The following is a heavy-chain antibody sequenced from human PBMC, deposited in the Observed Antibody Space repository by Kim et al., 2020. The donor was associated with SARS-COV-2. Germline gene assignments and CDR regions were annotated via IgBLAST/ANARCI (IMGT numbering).Heavy chain of an antibody. Sequence: SETLSLTCTVSGGSISSGGYYWSWIRQQPGKGLEWIGYIYYSGSTYYNPSLKSRVTISVDTSKNQFSLKLSSVTAADTAVYYCARASHPSYYDSRLGAFDIWGQGTMVTVSS. D-gene: IGHD3-22*01. J-gene: IGHJ3*02. CDR1: GGSISSGGYY. V-gene: IGHV4-31*03. CDR2: IYYSGST. CDR3: ARASHPSYYDSRLGAFDI.